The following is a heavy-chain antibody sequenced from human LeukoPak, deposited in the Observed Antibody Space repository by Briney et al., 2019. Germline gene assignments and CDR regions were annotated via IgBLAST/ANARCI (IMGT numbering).Heavy chain of an antibody. CDR3: ARVGSYYDILTGENYFDY. D-gene: IGHD3-9*01. Sequence: SETLSLTCAVYGGSFSGYYWSWIRQPPGKGLEWIGEINHSGSTNYNPSLKSRVTISVDTSKNQLSLKLSSVTAADTAMYYCARVGSYYDILTGENYFDYWGQGTLVTVSS. CDR2: INHSGST. CDR1: GGSFSGYY. J-gene: IGHJ4*02. V-gene: IGHV4-34*01.